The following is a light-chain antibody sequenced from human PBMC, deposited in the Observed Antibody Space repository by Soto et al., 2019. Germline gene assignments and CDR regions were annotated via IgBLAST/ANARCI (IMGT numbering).Light chain of an antibody. CDR1: KSDVGGYNY. J-gene: IGLJ2*01. CDR3: SSYTSSSPKV. Sequence: QSALTQPASVSGSPGQSITISCTGTKSDVGGYNYVSWYQHHPGKAPKLMIFDVNNRPSGVSHRFSGSKSGNTASLTISGLQAEDEGDYYCSSYTSSSPKVFGGGTKLTVL. V-gene: IGLV2-14*03. CDR2: DVN.